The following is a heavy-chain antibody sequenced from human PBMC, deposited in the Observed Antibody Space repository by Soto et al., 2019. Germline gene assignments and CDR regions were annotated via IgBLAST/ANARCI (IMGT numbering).Heavy chain of an antibody. CDR3: ARDRIVVVPAAISRYYYYGMDV. J-gene: IGHJ6*02. CDR2: IKQDGSEK. D-gene: IGHD2-2*01. V-gene: IGHV3-7*01. Sequence: GSLRLSCAASGFTFSSYWMSWVRQAPGKGLEWVANIKQDGSEKYYVDSVKGRFTISRDNAKNSLYLQMNSLRAEDTAVYYCARDRIVVVPAAISRYYYYGMDVWGQGTTVTVSS. CDR1: GFTFSSYW.